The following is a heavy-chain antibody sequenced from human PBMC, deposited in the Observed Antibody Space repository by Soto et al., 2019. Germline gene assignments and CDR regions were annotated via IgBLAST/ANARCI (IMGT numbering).Heavy chain of an antibody. J-gene: IGHJ4*02. CDR1: GGSTSRSDW. CDR2: IHRSGVT. V-gene: IGHV4-4*02. Sequence: QVHLQESGPGLVKPSETLSLTCAISGGSTSRSDWSPWVRQPPGEGLEWIGEIHRSGVTNYTSSLKSRLTISLDHSRNQFSLSLTSVPAADAAVYFCAGRPEIHPRWGQGILVPVSS. CDR3: AGRPEIHPR. D-gene: IGHD5-18*01.